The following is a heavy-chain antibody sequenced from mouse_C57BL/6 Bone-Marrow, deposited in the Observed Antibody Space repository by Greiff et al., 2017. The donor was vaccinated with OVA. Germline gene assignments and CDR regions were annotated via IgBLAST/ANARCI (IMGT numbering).Heavy chain of an antibody. D-gene: IGHD1-1*01. Sequence: VQLQQPGAELVKPGASVKMSCKASGYTFTSYWITWVKQRPGQGLEWIGDIYPGSGSTNYNEKFKSKATLTVDTSSSTAYMQLSSLTSEQSAVYYCAKVGRTYYYGSRAMDYWGQGTSVTVSS. V-gene: IGHV1-55*01. CDR2: IYPGSGST. CDR1: GYTFTSYW. J-gene: IGHJ4*01. CDR3: AKVGRTYYYGSRAMDY.